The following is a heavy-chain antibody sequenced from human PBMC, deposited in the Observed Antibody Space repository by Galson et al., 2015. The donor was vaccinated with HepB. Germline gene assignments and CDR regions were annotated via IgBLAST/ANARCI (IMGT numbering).Heavy chain of an antibody. D-gene: IGHD6-13*01. CDR2: LRSKASNYAI. V-gene: IGHV3-73*01. J-gene: IGHJ4*02. CDR3: TRLGDLSGYSSS. CDR1: GVTFSGSA. Sequence: SLRLSCAASGVTFSGSAIHWVRQTSGKGLERVGRLRSKASNYAIEYAASLKGRFTISRDDSKNTAYLHMKSLKTEDTAVYYCTRLGDLSGYSSSWGQGTLVTVSS.